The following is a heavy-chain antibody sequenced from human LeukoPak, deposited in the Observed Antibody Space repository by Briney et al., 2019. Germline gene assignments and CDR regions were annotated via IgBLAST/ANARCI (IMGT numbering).Heavy chain of an antibody. V-gene: IGHV3-30*03. CDR1: GFTFSRYS. CDR2: ISYDGSGI. J-gene: IGHJ4*02. CDR3: ARDIAAAGSFDY. Sequence: GGSLRLSCAASGFTFSRYSIHWVRQAPGKGLEWVAVISYDGSGIHYADSVRGRFTISRDNSKNSLYLQMNSLRAEDTAVYYCARDIAAAGSFDYWGQGTLVTVSS. D-gene: IGHD6-13*01.